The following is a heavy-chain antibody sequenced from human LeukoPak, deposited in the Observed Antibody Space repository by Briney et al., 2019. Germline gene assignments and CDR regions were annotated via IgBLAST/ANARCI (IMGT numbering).Heavy chain of an antibody. CDR3: ARDLDYYDSSGSGWFDP. CDR2: ISTCNGNT. J-gene: IGHJ5*02. V-gene: IGHV1-18*04. CDR1: GYTFTGYY. D-gene: IGHD3-22*01. Sequence: ASVKVSCKASGYTFTGYYMHWVRQAPGQGLEWMGWISTCNGNTNYAQKFQGRVTMTTDTSTNTAYMELRSLRSDDTAVYYCARDLDYYDSSGSGWFDPWGQGTLVTVSS.